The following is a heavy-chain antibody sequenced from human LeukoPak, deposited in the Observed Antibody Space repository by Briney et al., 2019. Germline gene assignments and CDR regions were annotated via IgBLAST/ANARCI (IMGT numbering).Heavy chain of an antibody. D-gene: IGHD7-27*01. Sequence: SETLSLTCTVSGASVTDYYWSWIRQSPRKGLEWISYIHHSGNSDYNPSLRSRVTTSLDTSKNQFSLNLISVTAADTAVYYCTRGHWGLQSWSQGTLVTVSS. CDR3: TRGHWGLQS. CDR2: IHHSGNS. V-gene: IGHV4-59*02. CDR1: GASVTDYY. J-gene: IGHJ5*02.